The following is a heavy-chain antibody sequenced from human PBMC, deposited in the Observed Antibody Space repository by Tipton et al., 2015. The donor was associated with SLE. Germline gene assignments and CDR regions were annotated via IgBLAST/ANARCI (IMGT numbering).Heavy chain of an antibody. Sequence: TLSLTCAVHDGSLSNYYWSWFRRPPGRGLEWIGYFYYSGATYYNPSLQSRVTMSADTSKNQFSLKLNSVTAVDTAIYYCARSLGAGFCSGGNCFEPLDYWGQGILVTVSS. CDR3: ARSLGAGFCSGGNCFEPLDY. CDR2: FYYSGAT. CDR1: DGSLSNYY. D-gene: IGHD2-15*01. J-gene: IGHJ4*02. V-gene: IGHV4-59*04.